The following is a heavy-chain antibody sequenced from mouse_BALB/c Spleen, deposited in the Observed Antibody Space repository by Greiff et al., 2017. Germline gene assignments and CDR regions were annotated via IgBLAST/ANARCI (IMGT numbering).Heavy chain of an antibody. CDR2: ISYSGST. D-gene: IGHD4-1*01. V-gene: IGHV3-2*02. Sequence: DVHLVESGPGLVKPSQSLSLTCTVTGYSITSDYAWNWIRQFPGNKLEWMGYISYSGSTSYNPSLKSRISITRDTSKNQFFLQLNSVTTEDTATYYCARSGTWYFDVWGAGTTVTVSS. CDR1: GYSITSDYA. J-gene: IGHJ1*01. CDR3: ARSGTWYFDV.